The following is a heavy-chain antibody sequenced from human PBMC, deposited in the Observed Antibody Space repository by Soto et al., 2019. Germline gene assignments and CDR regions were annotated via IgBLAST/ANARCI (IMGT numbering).Heavy chain of an antibody. J-gene: IGHJ6*02. V-gene: IGHV4-39*01. CDR3: ARRQGDSDYYYYGMDV. CDR1: GGSISSSSYY. D-gene: IGHD3-16*01. Sequence: SETLSLTCTVSGGSISSSSYYWGWIRQPPGKGLEWIGSIYYSGSTYYNPSLKSRVTISVDTSKNQFSLKLSSVTAADTAVYYCARRQGDSDYYYYGMDVWGQGTTVTVSS. CDR2: IYYSGST.